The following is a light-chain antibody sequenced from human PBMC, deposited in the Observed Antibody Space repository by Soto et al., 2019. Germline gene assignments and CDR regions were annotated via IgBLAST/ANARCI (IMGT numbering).Light chain of an antibody. CDR3: QQYNSYSFT. CDR1: QSISSW. V-gene: IGKV1-5*01. Sequence: DIQMTQSPSTLSASVGDRVTITCRASQSISSWLAWYQQKPGKAPKLLIYDASSLESGVPSRFSGSGSGTEFTLTISSLQSDDFATYYCQQYNSYSFTFGPGTKVDIK. J-gene: IGKJ3*01. CDR2: DAS.